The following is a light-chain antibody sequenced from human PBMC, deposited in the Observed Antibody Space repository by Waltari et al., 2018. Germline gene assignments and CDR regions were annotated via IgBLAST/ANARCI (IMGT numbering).Light chain of an antibody. CDR1: QSVGSS. Sequence: ERVMTQSPATLSVSPGETATLSCRASQSVGSSLAWYQQKPGQAHRLLIYGASTRATGIPARFSGSGSGTEFTLTIGSMQSEDFAVYYCQQYNNWPQTFGQGTKLEIK. V-gene: IGKV3-15*01. CDR3: QQYNNWPQT. J-gene: IGKJ2*01. CDR2: GAS.